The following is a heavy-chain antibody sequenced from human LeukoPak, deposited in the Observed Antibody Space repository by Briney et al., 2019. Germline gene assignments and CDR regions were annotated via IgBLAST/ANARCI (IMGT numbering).Heavy chain of an antibody. J-gene: IGHJ5*02. CDR2: IYHSGST. Sequence: SETLSLTCTVSGYSISSIHCWGWIRQPPGKGLEWIGSIYHSGSTYYNPSLKSRVTISVDTSKNQFSLKLSSVTAADTAVYYCARDSTGANWFDPWGQGTLVTVSS. CDR3: ARDSTGANWFDP. CDR1: GYSISSIHC. V-gene: IGHV4-38-2*02.